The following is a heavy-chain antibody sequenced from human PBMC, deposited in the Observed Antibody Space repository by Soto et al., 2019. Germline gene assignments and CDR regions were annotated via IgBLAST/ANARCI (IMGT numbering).Heavy chain of an antibody. D-gene: IGHD4-4*01. Sequence: PGGSLRLSCAASGFTVSSNYMSWVRQAPGKGLEWVSVIYSGGSTYYADSVKGRFTISRDNSKNTLYLQMNSLRDEDTAVYYCVKPPVITASYYYYDMDVWGQGTTVTVSS. CDR3: VKPPVITASYYYYDMDV. V-gene: IGHV3-53*01. CDR2: IYSGGST. J-gene: IGHJ6*02. CDR1: GFTVSSNY.